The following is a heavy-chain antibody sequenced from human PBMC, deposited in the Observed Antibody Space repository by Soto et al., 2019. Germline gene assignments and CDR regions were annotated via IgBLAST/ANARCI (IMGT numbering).Heavy chain of an antibody. J-gene: IGHJ5*02. Sequence: ASVKVSCKASGYTFTSYGISWVRQAPGQGFEWMGWINPKSRGTNYAQKFQGRVTMTRDTSNSTAYMELRGLRSDDTAVYYCARVTLKAGNWFDPWGQGTLVTVSS. CDR3: ARVTLKAGNWFDP. CDR2: INPKSRGT. CDR1: GYTFTSYG. V-gene: IGHV1-2*02.